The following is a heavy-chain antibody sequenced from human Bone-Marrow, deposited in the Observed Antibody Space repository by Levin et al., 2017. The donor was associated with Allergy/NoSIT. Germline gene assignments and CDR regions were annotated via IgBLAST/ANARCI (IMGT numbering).Heavy chain of an antibody. V-gene: IGHV3-7*01. Sequence: HPGGSLRLSCIVSGFTFSQYWMAWVRRAPGKGLEWVANIKQDGRDQFYLDSVKGRFTISRDNAKNSVYLQMNRLRVEDTAVYYCARGLTTSSYYYYYGMDVWGQGTTVVVSS. CDR1: GFTFSQYW. D-gene: IGHD4-11*01. J-gene: IGHJ6*02. CDR2: IKQDGRDQ. CDR3: ARGLTTSSYYYYYGMDV.